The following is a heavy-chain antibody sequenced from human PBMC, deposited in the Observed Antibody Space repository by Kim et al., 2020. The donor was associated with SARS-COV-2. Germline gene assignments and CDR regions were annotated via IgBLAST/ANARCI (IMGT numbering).Heavy chain of an antibody. D-gene: IGHD3-10*01. CDR1: GFTFSSYA. CDR3: ARDWALWFGLIYYYYGMDV. V-gene: IGHV3-30*04. Sequence: GGSLRLSCAASGFTFSSYAMHWVRQAPGKGLEWVAVISYDGSNKYYADSVKGRFTISRDNSKNTLYLQMNSLRAEDTAVYYCARDWALWFGLIYYYYGMDVWGQGTTVTVSS. CDR2: ISYDGSNK. J-gene: IGHJ6*02.